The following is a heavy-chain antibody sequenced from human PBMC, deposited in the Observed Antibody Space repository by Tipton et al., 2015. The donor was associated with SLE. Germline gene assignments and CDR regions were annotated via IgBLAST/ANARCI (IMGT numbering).Heavy chain of an antibody. CDR1: GGSISSYY. CDR2: IYYSGST. V-gene: IGHV4-59*01. CDR3: ARVKRSPRAFDI. D-gene: IGHD1-26*01. Sequence: LRLSCTVSGGSISSYYWSWIRQLPGKGLEWIGYIYYSGSTNYNPSLKSRVTISVDTSKNQFSLKLSSVTAADTAVYYCARVKRSPRAFDIWGQGTMVTVSS. J-gene: IGHJ3*02.